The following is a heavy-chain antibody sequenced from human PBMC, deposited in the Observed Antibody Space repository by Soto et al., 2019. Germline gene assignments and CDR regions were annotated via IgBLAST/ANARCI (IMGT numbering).Heavy chain of an antibody. CDR2: TIPVFDTA. Sequence: QVQLEQSGAEVKKPGSSVKVSCKASGGTLSDHGVSWLRQAPGQGLEWVGGTIPVFDTAKYAQKLQGRVTIAEDKSTNIAYMELSSMRSEDTAFYYCARGVYGSGNYYTGPSAFDIWGQGTMVIVSS. D-gene: IGHD3-10*01. CDR1: GGTLSDHG. V-gene: IGHV1-69*06. CDR3: ARGVYGSGNYYTGPSAFDI. J-gene: IGHJ3*02.